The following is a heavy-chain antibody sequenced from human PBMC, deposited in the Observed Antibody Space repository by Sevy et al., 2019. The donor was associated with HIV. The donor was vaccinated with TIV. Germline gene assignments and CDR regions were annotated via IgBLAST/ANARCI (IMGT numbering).Heavy chain of an antibody. D-gene: IGHD3-22*01. V-gene: IGHV1-24*01. CDR2: FDPEDGET. CDR1: GSTLTKLS. J-gene: IGHJ4*02. CDR3: ATTKDYYDSSGYPFDD. Sequence: ASVKVSCKVSGSTLTKLSMHWVRQAPGKGLEWMATFDPEDGETIYAQKFQGRVTMTEDTSTDTAYMELSSLRFEDTAVYYCATTKDYYDSSGYPFDDWSQGTLVTVSS.